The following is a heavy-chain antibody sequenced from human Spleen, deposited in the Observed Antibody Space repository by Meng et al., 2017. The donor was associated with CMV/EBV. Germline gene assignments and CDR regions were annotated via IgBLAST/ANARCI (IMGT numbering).Heavy chain of an antibody. Sequence: SVKVSCKSSGGTLMSYGFSWVRQAPGQGLEWMGGIIPIIGVPDYAQKFQDRVTITTDESTSTAYMELSSLRSEDTAVYYCARVIDDFWSGYNYYYYYGMDVWGQGTTVTVSS. CDR2: IIPIIGVP. D-gene: IGHD3-3*01. CDR3: ARVIDDFWSGYNYYYYYGMDV. J-gene: IGHJ6*02. CDR1: GGTLMSYG. V-gene: IGHV1-69*05.